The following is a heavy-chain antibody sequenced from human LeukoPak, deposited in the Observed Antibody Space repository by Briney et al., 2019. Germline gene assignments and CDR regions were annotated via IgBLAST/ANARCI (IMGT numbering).Heavy chain of an antibody. Sequence: GGSLRLSCAASGFTFSSRWMHWVRQAPGKGLVWVSRINSDVSSAGYADSVKGRFAISRDDAKNTLYLQMNSLRAEDTVVYYCARGWLRSDYCFDSWGQGTLVTVSS. D-gene: IGHD5-12*01. J-gene: IGHJ4*02. CDR3: ARGWLRSDYCFDS. CDR1: GFTFSSRW. CDR2: INSDVSSA. V-gene: IGHV3-74*01.